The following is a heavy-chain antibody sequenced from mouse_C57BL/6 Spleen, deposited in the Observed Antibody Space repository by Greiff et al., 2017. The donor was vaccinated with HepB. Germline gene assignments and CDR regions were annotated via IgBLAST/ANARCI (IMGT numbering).Heavy chain of an antibody. CDR2: IYPGDGDT. V-gene: IGHV1-82*01. Sequence: VNLVESGPELVKPGASVKISCKASGYAFSSSWMNWVKQRPGKGLEWIGRIYPGDGDTNYNGKFKGKATLTADKSSSTAYMQLSSLTSEDSAVYFCARGVYPPMDYWGQGTSVTVSS. D-gene: IGHD2-1*01. CDR1: GYAFSSSW. CDR3: ARGVYPPMDY. J-gene: IGHJ4*01.